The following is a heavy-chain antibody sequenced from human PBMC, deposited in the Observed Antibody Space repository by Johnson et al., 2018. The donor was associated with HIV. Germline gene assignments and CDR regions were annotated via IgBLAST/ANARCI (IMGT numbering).Heavy chain of an antibody. CDR2: ISGSDHST. J-gene: IGHJ3*01. CDR1: AFTFSSND. V-gene: IGHV3-23*04. CDR3: VRVGGNGNYFFDPFDF. Sequence: EVQLVESGGGFVQPGGSLRLSCGASAFTFSSNDMKWVRQAPGKGLEWVSPISGSDHSTYYADSVKGRFTISRDNSKNTLYLQMNSLRAEDTAVYYCVRVGGNGNYFFDPFDFWGQGTMVTVSS. D-gene: IGHD1-26*01.